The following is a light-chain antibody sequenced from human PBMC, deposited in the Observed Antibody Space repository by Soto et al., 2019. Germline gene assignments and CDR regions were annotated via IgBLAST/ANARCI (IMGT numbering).Light chain of an antibody. V-gene: IGKV3-20*01. J-gene: IGKJ2*01. CDR3: QQYADSPYT. CDR2: GAS. Sequence: EIVLTQSPGTLSLSPGERATLSCRASQSVSSSYLAWYQQKHGQAPRLLIYGASSRATGIPDRLSGSGYGTDFTLTISRLEPEDFAVYYCQQYADSPYTFGQGTKVDIK. CDR1: QSVSSSY.